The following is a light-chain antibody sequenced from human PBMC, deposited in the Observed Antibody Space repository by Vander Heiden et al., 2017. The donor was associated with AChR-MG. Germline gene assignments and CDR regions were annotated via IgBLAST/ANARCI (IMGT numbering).Light chain of an antibody. CDR3: ASYSTGNTLI. CDR1: VRDIAGYTY. V-gene: IGLV2-14*03. J-gene: IGLJ2*01. Sequence: QSALTQPASMSGPPGQSITISCTGNVRDIAGYTYVPRYQQPAGRSPQLIVYDVTERRSGVSNRFSGSKSGDTAFLTISGLRPDDEADYSCASYSTGNTLIFGGGTKLTVL. CDR2: DVT.